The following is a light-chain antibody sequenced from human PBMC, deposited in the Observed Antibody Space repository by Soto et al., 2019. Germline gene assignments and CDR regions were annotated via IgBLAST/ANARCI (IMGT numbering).Light chain of an antibody. CDR3: QHFNIWPHMPT. J-gene: IGKJ4*01. Sequence: IVLTQSPATLSVSPGERATLSCRASQGVGSNLAWYQQRPGQAPRLPIYDASTRATGIPDRFSGGGSGTEFTLTISSLQSDDFAVYYCQHFNIWPHMPTFGGGTKLEIK. CDR1: QGVGSN. CDR2: DAS. V-gene: IGKV3-15*01.